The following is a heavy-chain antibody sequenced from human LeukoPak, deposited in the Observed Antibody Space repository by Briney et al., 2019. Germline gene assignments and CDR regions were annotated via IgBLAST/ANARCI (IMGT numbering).Heavy chain of an antibody. V-gene: IGHV4-39*07. Sequence: SETLSLTCTVSGGSISSSSYYWGWIRQPPGKGLEWIGSIYYSGSTYYNPSLKSRVTISVDTSKNQFSLKLSSVTAADTAVYYCARAMATKSHDAFDIWGQGTMVTVSS. CDR2: IYYSGST. CDR1: GGSISSSSYY. CDR3: ARAMATKSHDAFDI. D-gene: IGHD5-24*01. J-gene: IGHJ3*02.